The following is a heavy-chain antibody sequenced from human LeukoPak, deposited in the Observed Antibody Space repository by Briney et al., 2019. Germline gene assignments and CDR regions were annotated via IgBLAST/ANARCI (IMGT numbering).Heavy chain of an antibody. D-gene: IGHD5-18*01. CDR2: IISSGDIT. CDR1: GFAFRSYA. CDR3: AKNGGYSYGLYYFDY. V-gene: IGHV3-23*01. Sequence: GGSLRLSCAASGFAFRSYAMSWVRQAPGKGLEWVSSIISSGDITYYADSLKGRFTISRDNSKSMVYLQMDSLRAEDSAVYYCAKNGGYSYGLYYFDYWGQGTLVTVSS. J-gene: IGHJ4*02.